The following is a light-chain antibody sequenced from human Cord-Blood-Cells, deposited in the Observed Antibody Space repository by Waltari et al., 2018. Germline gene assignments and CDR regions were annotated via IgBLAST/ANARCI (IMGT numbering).Light chain of an antibody. CDR2: DVS. J-gene: IGLJ2*01. V-gene: IGLV2-14*01. CDR1: SSDVGGYNY. Sequence: SALTQTASVSGSPGQPSTISCTGTSSDVGGYNYFSWYQQHPGKAPKLMIYDVSNRPSGVSNRFSGSKSGNTASLTISGLQAEDEADYYCSSYTSSSTVVFGGGTKLTVL. CDR3: SSYTSSSTVV.